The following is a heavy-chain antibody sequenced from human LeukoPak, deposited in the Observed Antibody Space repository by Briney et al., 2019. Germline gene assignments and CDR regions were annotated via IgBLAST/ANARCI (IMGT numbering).Heavy chain of an antibody. CDR2: IYYSGST. Sequence: SETLSLTCNVSGGSISSSSYYWGWSRQPPGKGLEWIGSIYYSGSTYYNPSLESRVTISVDTSNNQFSLKLSSVTAADTAAYFCARDLSGSYYHDWGQGTLVTVSS. J-gene: IGHJ4*02. CDR1: GGSISSSSYY. CDR3: ARDLSGSYYHD. D-gene: IGHD1-26*01. V-gene: IGHV4-39*07.